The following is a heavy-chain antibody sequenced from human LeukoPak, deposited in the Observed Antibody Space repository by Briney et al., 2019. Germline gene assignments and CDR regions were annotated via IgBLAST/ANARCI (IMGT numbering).Heavy chain of an antibody. J-gene: IGHJ3*02. CDR2: IYPGDSDT. CDR3: ARQRHSGSYGRYPRDAFDI. D-gene: IGHD1-26*01. V-gene: IGHV5-51*01. CDR1: GYSFTSYW. Sequence: GESLKISCKGSGYSFTSYWIGWVRQMPGKGLEWMGIIYPGDSDTRYSPSFRGQVTISADKSISTAYLQWSSLKASDTAMYYCARQRHSGSYGRYPRDAFDIWGQGTMVTVSS.